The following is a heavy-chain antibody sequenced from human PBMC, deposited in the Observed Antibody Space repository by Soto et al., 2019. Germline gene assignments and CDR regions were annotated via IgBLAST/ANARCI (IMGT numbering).Heavy chain of an antibody. CDR1: GYTFKSYQ. V-gene: IGHV1-3*04. Sequence: ASVKVSCKASGYTFKSYQIYWVRQAPGQRLECMGWINISNGHTEYSKNSQGRVTMTRDTSASTAYMELSSLRSEDTAVYYCARDTDLTLVTTLGCWGQGTPVTVSS. J-gene: IGHJ4*02. D-gene: IGHD4-17*01. CDR2: INISNGHT. CDR3: ARDTDLTLVTTLGC.